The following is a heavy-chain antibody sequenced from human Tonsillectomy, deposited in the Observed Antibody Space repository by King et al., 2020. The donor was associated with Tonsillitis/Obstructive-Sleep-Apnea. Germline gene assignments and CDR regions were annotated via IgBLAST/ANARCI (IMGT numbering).Heavy chain of an antibody. Sequence: VQLQQWGAGLLKPSETLSLTCAVYGGSFSGYYWSWIRQPPGKGLEWIGEINHSGSTNYNPSLKSRVTISVDTSKNRFSLKLSSVTAADTAVYYCARVVVPAAILFDYWGQGTLVTVSS. CDR1: GGSFSGYY. V-gene: IGHV4-34*01. CDR2: INHSGST. CDR3: ARVVVPAAILFDY. D-gene: IGHD2-2*01. J-gene: IGHJ4*02.